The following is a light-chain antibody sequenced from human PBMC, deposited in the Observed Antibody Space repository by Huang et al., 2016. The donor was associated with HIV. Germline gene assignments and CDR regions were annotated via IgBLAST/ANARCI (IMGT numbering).Light chain of an antibody. CDR3: QQYNNWPFT. Sequence: ETVLTQSPATLSMSPGERGTLSCRASKSSSGDLACYQQKPGQAPRRLIFGASSSATGIPARFSSSVSGTEFTLTISSLQSEDFAIYYCQQYNNWPFTFGPGTQVDIK. CDR1: KSSSGD. J-gene: IGKJ3*01. V-gene: IGKV3-15*01. CDR2: GAS.